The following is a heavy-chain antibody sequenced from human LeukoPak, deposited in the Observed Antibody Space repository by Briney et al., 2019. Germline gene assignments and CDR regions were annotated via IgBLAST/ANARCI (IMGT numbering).Heavy chain of an antibody. V-gene: IGHV3-30-3*01. CDR1: GFTFSSYA. CDR3: ASPDYYDSSGYYLGYFQH. Sequence: GGSLRLSCAASGFTFSSYAMHWVRQAPGKGLEWVAVISYDGSNKYYADSVKGRFTISRDNSKNTLYLQMNSLRAEDTAVYYCASPDYYDSSGYYLGYFQHWGQGTLVTVSS. CDR2: ISYDGSNK. D-gene: IGHD3-22*01. J-gene: IGHJ1*01.